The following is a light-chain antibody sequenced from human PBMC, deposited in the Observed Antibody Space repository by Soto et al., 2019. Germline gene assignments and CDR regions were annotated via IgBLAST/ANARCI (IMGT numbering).Light chain of an antibody. CDR2: EVS. J-gene: IGLJ1*01. Sequence: QSALTQPASVSGSPGQSITICCTGTSSDVGGYNYVSWYQQHPGKAPKLMIYEVSNRPSGVSNRFSGSKSGNTASLTISGLQAEDEADYYCSSYTSSSTPCVFGNGTKVTVL. CDR1: SSDVGGYNY. CDR3: SSYTSSSTPCV. V-gene: IGLV2-14*01.